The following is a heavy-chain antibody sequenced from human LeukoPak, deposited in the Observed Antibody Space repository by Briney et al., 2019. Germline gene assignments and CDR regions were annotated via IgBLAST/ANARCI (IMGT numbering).Heavy chain of an antibody. Sequence: ASVKVSCKASGGTFSSYAISWVRQAPGQGLEWMGGIIPIFGTANYAQKFQGRVTITADESTSTAYMELSSLRAEDTAVYYCARKAHSSGFPYYYYYGMDVWGQGTTVTVSS. J-gene: IGHJ6*02. V-gene: IGHV1-69*13. D-gene: IGHD6-19*01. CDR3: ARKAHSSGFPYYYYYGMDV. CDR2: IIPIFGTA. CDR1: GGTFSSYA.